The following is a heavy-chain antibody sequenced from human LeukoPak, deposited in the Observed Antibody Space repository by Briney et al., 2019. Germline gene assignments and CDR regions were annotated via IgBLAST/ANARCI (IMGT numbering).Heavy chain of an antibody. J-gene: IGHJ5*02. CDR3: ARDTSSSWSNWFDP. Sequence: GGSLRLSCAASGFTFSSYGMTWVRQAPGKGLEWVSSISSSSSYIYYADSVKGRFSISRDNAKNSLYLQMNSLRAEDTAVYYCARDTSSSWSNWFDPWGQGTLVTVSS. CDR2: ISSSSSYI. V-gene: IGHV3-21*01. CDR1: GFTFSSYG. D-gene: IGHD6-13*01.